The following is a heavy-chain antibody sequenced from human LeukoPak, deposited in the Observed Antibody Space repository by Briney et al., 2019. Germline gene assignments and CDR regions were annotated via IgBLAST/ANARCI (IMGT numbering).Heavy chain of an antibody. Sequence: ASVKVSCKASGYTFTGYYMHWVRQAPGQGLEWMGWINPNSGGTNYAQKFQGRVTMTRDTSISTAYMELSRLRSDDTAVYYCARALYIFVVPAAIGYWGQGTLVTVSS. CDR2: INPNSGGT. CDR3: ARALYIFVVPAAIGY. V-gene: IGHV1-2*02. J-gene: IGHJ4*02. D-gene: IGHD2-2*01. CDR1: GYTFTGYY.